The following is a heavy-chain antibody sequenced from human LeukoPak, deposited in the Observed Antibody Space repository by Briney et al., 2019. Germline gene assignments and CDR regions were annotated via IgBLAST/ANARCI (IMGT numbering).Heavy chain of an antibody. CDR3: ARGRYYGMDV. J-gene: IGHJ6*02. CDR2: VNSDGSST. Sequence: GGSLRLSCAASGFTFSSYAMSWVRQAPGKGLVWVSRVNSDGSSTTYADSVKGRFTISRDNAKNTLYLQMNSLRAEDTAVYYCARGRYYGMDVWGQGTTVTVSS. V-gene: IGHV3-74*01. CDR1: GFTFSSYA.